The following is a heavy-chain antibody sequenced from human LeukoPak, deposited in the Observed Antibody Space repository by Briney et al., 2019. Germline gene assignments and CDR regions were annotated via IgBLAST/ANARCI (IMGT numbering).Heavy chain of an antibody. CDR2: IYYSGST. CDR3: ARDGKDGYILDAFGI. V-gene: IGHV4-59*01. CDR1: GGSISSYY. J-gene: IGHJ3*02. D-gene: IGHD5-24*01. Sequence: SETLSLTCTDPGGSISSYYWSWIRQPPGKGLERIGYIYYSGSTNYNPSLKSRVTISVDTSKNQFSLKLSSVTAADTAVYYCARDGKDGYILDAFGIWGQGTMVTVSS.